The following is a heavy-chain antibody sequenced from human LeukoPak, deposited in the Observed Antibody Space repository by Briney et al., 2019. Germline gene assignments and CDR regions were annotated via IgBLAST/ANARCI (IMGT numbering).Heavy chain of an antibody. V-gene: IGHV1-18*01. J-gene: IGHJ4*02. CDR1: GYTFNSYG. D-gene: IGHD3-10*01. Sequence: ASVKVSCKASGYTFNSYGISWLRQAPRQGLEWMGWISTYNGNTNYAQKLQGRATMTTDTSTSTAYMELRSLRSDDTAVYYCARDSGLLWFGGEDVSRDYWGQGTLDTVSS. CDR3: ARDSGLLWFGGEDVSRDY. CDR2: ISTYNGNT.